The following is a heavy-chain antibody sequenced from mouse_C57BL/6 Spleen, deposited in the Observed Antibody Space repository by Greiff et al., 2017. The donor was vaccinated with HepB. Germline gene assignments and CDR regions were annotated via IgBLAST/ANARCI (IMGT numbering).Heavy chain of an antibody. CDR3: TRGDYDGRDYYAMDY. CDR1: GFTFSSYA. J-gene: IGHJ4*01. Sequence: EVQRVESGEGLVKPGGSLKLSCAASGFTFSSYAMSWVRQTPEKRLEWVAYISSGGDYIYYADTVKGRFTISRDNARNTLYLQMSSLKSEDTAMYYCTRGDYDGRDYYAMDYWGQGTSVTVSS. D-gene: IGHD2-4*01. V-gene: IGHV5-9-1*02. CDR2: ISSGGDYI.